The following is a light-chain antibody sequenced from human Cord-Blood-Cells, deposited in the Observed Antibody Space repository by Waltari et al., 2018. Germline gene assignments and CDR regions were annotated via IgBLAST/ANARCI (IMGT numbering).Light chain of an antibody. CDR3: QQSYSTPFT. J-gene: IGKJ3*01. CDR1: QSISSY. CDR2: AAS. V-gene: IGKV1-39*01. Sequence: DIQMTQSPSSLSASVGDRVTITCRASQSISSYLNWYQQKPGKAPKLLIYAASSLQSGVPSMFSGSGSRTDFTLTISSLQPEDFATYYCQQSYSTPFTFVPGTKLDIK.